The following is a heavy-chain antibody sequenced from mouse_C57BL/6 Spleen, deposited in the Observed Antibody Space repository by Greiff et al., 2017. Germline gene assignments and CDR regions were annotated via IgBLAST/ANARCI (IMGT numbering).Heavy chain of an antibody. V-gene: IGHV1-85*01. CDR1: GYTFTSYD. J-gene: IGHJ3*01. Sequence: VQLQQSGPELVKPGASVKLSCKASGYTFTSYDINWVKQRPGQGLEWIGWIYPRDGSTKYNEKFKGKATLTVDTSSSTAYMERHSLTSEDSAVYFCARRDYYGSSPLAYWGQGTLVTVSA. CDR3: ARRDYYGSSPLAY. D-gene: IGHD1-1*01. CDR2: IYPRDGST.